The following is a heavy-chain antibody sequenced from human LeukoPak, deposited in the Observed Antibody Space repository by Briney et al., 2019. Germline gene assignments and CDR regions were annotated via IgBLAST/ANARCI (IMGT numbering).Heavy chain of an antibody. CDR3: AHSSSSWYYFDY. CDR1: GGSFSGYY. V-gene: IGHV4-34*01. J-gene: IGHJ4*02. CDR2: INHSGST. D-gene: IGHD6-13*01. Sequence: SETLSLTCAVYGGSFSGYYWSWIRQPPGKGLEWIGEINHSGSTNYNPSLKSRVTISVDTSKNQFSLKLSSVTAADTAVYYCAHSSSSWYYFDYWGQGTLVTVSS.